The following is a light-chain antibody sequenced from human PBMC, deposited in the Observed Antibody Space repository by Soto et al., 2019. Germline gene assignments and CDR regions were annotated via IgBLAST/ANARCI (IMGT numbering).Light chain of an antibody. CDR1: QSVSSN. Sequence: EIFMTQSPATLSVSQWEIATLSCRASQSVSSNLAWYQQKPGQAPRLLIYGASTRATGIPARFSGSGSGTEFTLTISSLQSEDFAVYYCQQYNNWPQTFGQGTKVDIK. V-gene: IGKV3-15*01. CDR3: QQYNNWPQT. CDR2: GAS. J-gene: IGKJ1*01.